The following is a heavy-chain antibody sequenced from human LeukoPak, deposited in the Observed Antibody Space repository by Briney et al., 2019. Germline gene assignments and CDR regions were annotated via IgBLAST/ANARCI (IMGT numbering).Heavy chain of an antibody. D-gene: IGHD3-3*01. CDR2: LSRSGGNP. J-gene: IGHJ3*02. V-gene: IGHV3-23*01. CDR3: AKGVLRFLEYAFDI. CDR1: GFTFSTYA. Sequence: GGSLRLSCAASGFTFSTYAMSWVRQAPGKGLEWVSGLSRSGGNPIYADSVKGRFTISRDNSQNTMFLQMNNLRVEDTAVYYCAKGVLRFLEYAFDIWGQGTMVTVSS.